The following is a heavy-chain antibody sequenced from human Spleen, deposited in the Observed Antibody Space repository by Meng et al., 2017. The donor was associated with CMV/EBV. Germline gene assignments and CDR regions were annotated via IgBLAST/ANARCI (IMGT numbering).Heavy chain of an antibody. D-gene: IGHD2-2*01. CDR2: ISSSGTNI. Sequence: GESLKISCAASGFTLTEYTMNWVRQAPGKGLECVSHISSSGTNIYYADSVKGRFTISRDNAKNSLFLQMNSLRTEDTAVYFCARSRDQSTDSKYGLDDWGQGTTVTVSS. CDR3: ARSRDQSTDSKYGLDD. J-gene: IGHJ6*01. CDR1: GFTLTEYT. V-gene: IGHV3-48*04.